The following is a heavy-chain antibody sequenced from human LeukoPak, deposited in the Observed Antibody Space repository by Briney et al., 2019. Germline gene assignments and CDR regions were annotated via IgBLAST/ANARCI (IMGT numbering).Heavy chain of an antibody. V-gene: IGHV3-33*01. CDR2: IWYDGSNK. J-gene: IGHJ4*02. D-gene: IGHD1-20*01. CDR1: GFTCSSYG. Sequence: ARSLRRYCSASGFTCSSYGMHWVRQAPGKGLEGGAVIWYDGSNKNYADSVKGRFTISRDNSKNTLYLQMNSLRAEDTAVYYCARKLLTGTYFAYWGQGTLVTVSS. CDR3: ARKLLTGTYFAY.